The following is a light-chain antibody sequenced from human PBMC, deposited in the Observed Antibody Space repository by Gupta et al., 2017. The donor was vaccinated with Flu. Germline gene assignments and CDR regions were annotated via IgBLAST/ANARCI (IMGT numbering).Light chain of an antibody. CDR2: EAS. J-gene: IGKJ3*01. Sequence: VLTQSSATLSFSPGERATLPCRASQRINNYLAWYQKRPGQAHRLLIYEASNRTTGIPARLSGSGTGTDFTITISSLETEDFAVYYGQQRSNLLTCGPGTTVEI. CDR3: QQRSNLLT. CDR1: QRINNY. V-gene: IGKV3-11*01.